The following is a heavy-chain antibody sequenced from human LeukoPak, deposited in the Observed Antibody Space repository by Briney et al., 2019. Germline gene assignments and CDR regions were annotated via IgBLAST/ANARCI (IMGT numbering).Heavy chain of an antibody. CDR3: AKDGHYDILGDWFDP. D-gene: IGHD3-9*01. V-gene: IGHV3-23*01. Sequence: PGGSLRLSCAASGFTFSSYAMSWVRQAPGKGLEWVSAISGSGGSTYYADSVKGRFTISRDNSKNTLYLQMNSLRAEDTAVYYCAKDGHYDILGDWFDPWGQGTLVTVSS. CDR1: GFTFSSYA. J-gene: IGHJ5*02. CDR2: ISGSGGST.